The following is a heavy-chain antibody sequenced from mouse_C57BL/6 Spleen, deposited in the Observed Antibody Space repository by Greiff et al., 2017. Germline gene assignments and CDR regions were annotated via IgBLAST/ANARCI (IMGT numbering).Heavy chain of an antibody. Sequence: EVQLQESGPELVKPGASVKIPCKASGYTFTDYNMDWVKQSHGKSLEWIGDINPNNGGTIYNQKFKGKATLTVDKSSSTAYMELRSLTSEDTAVYYCARHGRYFDVWGTGTTVTVSS. J-gene: IGHJ1*03. CDR1: GYTFTDYN. CDR3: ARHGRYFDV. V-gene: IGHV1-18*01. CDR2: INPNNGGT.